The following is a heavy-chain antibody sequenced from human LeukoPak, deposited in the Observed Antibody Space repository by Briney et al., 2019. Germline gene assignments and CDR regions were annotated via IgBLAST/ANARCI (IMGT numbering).Heavy chain of an antibody. CDR2: ITSGGNT. V-gene: IGHV3-23*01. CDR1: GFTFSIYA. CDR3: AKGVLRSGIYYYGMDV. D-gene: IGHD3-10*01. Sequence: PGGSLRLSCAASGFTFSIYAMNWVRQAPGMGLEWVSTITSGGNTDYADSAKGRFAISRDNSENTLYLQMNSLRAEDTAVYYCAKGVLRSGIYYYGMDVWGQGTTVTVSS. J-gene: IGHJ6*02.